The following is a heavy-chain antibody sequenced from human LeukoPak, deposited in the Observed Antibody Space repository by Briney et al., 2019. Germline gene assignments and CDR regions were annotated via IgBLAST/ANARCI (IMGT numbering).Heavy chain of an antibody. V-gene: IGHV4-59*01. J-gene: IGHJ5*02. Sequence: SETLSLTCTVSGGSISSYYWSWIRQPPGKGLEWIGYIYYSGSTDQSPSLKSRVTISVDTAKNQFSLKLTSVTAADTAVYYCARALTGRNWFDPWGQGTLVTVSS. D-gene: IGHD7-27*01. CDR2: IYYSGST. CDR3: ARALTGRNWFDP. CDR1: GGSISSYY.